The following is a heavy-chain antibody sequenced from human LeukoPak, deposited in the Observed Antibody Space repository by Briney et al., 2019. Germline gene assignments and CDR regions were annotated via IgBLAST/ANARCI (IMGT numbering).Heavy chain of an antibody. CDR1: GDSISSGGSS. J-gene: IGHJ5*02. D-gene: IGHD5-18*01. CDR3: ARESSPMVMGP. Sequence: SETLSLTCAVSGDSISSGGSSWSWIRQPPGKALEWIGYIYSSGSAYYNPSLESRVSMSVDTSKNQFFLKLSSVTAADTAIYYCARESSPMVMGPWGQGTLVTVSS. V-gene: IGHV4-30-4*07. CDR2: IYSSGSA.